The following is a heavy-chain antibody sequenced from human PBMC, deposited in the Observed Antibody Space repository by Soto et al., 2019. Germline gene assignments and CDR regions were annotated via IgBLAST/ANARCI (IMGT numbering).Heavy chain of an antibody. J-gene: IGHJ6*02. D-gene: IGHD2-21*02. CDR2: IYYSWST. V-gene: IGHV4-31*01. Sequence: LCLTYTVSGGTISSIGCHCIFIRKPPGNGLEGIGYIYYSWSTYYNPSLRSPVTISVDMSQNQFSLNLNYVTAADTAVYYCAIDRWGYCGTDCYPLDVWGQGTTVTVSS. CDR3: AIDRWGYCGTDCYPLDV. CDR1: GGTISSIGCH.